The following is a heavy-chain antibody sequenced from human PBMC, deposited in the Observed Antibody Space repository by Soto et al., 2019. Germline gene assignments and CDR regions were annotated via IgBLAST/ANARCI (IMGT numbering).Heavy chain of an antibody. CDR1: GYTFTSYG. D-gene: IGHD3-10*01. V-gene: IGHV1-18*01. CDR2: ISAYNGNT. CDR3: ARDGHYGSGSYYHYYYYYYMDV. J-gene: IGHJ6*03. Sequence: ASVKVSCKASGYTFTSYGISWVRQAPGQGLERMGWISAYNGNTNYAQKLQGRVTMTTDTSTSTAYMELRSLRSDDTAVYYCARDGHYGSGSYYHYYYYYYMDVWGKGTTVTVS.